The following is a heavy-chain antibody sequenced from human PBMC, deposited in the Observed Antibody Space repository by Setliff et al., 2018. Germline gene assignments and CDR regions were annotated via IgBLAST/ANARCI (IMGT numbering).Heavy chain of an antibody. Sequence: GGSLRLSCAASGFTFSSYYMTWIRQAPGKGLEWISYIHDSGNPTYYADSVKGRFTISRDNAKNSLFLQMNILEVEDTAVYYCVRDWASGDDHWGRGTLVTVSS. CDR1: GFTFSSYY. CDR2: IHDSGNPT. D-gene: IGHD3-10*01. J-gene: IGHJ4*02. V-gene: IGHV3-11*04. CDR3: VRDWASGDDH.